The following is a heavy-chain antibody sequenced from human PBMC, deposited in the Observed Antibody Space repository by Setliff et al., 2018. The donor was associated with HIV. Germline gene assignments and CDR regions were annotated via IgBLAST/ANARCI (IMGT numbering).Heavy chain of an antibody. CDR2: IIPMYGVA. CDR1: GGTSSSYV. Sequence: ASVKVSCKASGGTSSSYVISWVRQAPGQGPEWMGGIIPMYGVANYAQKFQGRVTITADESTSTAYMELSSLRSEDTAVYYCARDQAIAVAGTLDYWGQGTLVTVSS. V-gene: IGHV1-69*13. J-gene: IGHJ4*02. CDR3: ARDQAIAVAGTLDY. D-gene: IGHD6-19*01.